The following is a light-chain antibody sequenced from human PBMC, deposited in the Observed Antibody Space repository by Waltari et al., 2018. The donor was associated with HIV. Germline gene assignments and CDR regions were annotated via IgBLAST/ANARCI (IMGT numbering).Light chain of an antibody. V-gene: IGLV1-40*01. Sequence: QSVLPQPPSVSGAPGQRVTIPCTGSSSNIGAGYDVNWYQQLPGTAPKLLIYGNSNRPSGVPDRFSGSKSGTSASLAITGLQAEDEADYYCQSYDSSLSGSGVVFGGGTKLTVL. CDR2: GNS. CDR3: QSYDSSLSGSGVV. J-gene: IGLJ2*01. CDR1: SSNIGAGYD.